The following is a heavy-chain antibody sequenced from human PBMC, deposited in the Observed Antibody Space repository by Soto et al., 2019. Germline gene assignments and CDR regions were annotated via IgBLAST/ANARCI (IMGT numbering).Heavy chain of an antibody. J-gene: IGHJ6*02. CDR3: AKDRIVLMVYYGMDV. V-gene: IGHV3-23*01. Sequence: PGGSLRLSCAASGFTFSSYAMSWVRQAPGKGLEWVSAISGSGGSTYYADSVKGRFTISRGNSKNTLYLQMNSLRAEDTAVYYCAKDRIVLMVYYGMDVWGQGTTVTVSS. D-gene: IGHD2-8*01. CDR1: GFTFSSYA. CDR2: ISGSGGST.